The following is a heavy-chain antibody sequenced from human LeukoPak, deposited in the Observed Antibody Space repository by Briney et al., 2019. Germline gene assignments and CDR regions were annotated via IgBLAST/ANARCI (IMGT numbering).Heavy chain of an antibody. Sequence: SETLSLTCTVSGGSISSGDYYWSWIRQPPGKGLEWIGYIYYTGHTYYNPSLESRVTISVDTSKNQFSLKLSSVTAADTAVYYCARDRLSVGKFRHDAFDIRGQGTMVTVSS. CDR2: IYYTGHT. CDR3: ARDRLSVGKFRHDAFDI. CDR1: GGSISSGDYY. J-gene: IGHJ3*02. V-gene: IGHV4-30-4*01. D-gene: IGHD3-10*01.